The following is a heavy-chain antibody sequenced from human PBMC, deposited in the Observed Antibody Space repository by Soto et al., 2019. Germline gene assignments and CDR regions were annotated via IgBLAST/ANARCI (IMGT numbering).Heavy chain of an antibody. CDR1: GGSISGYY. Sequence: QVQLQESGPGLVRPSETLSLTCTVSGGSISGYYWSWIRQPPGKGLEWIGYIYSSGTTSYTPPLNSQVTMSVDTSKNQFSLKVNSVTAADTAVYYCARESYYGSGATVVAYWGQGTLVTVSS. CDR2: IYSSGTT. D-gene: IGHD3-10*01. V-gene: IGHV4-59*01. J-gene: IGHJ4*02. CDR3: ARESYYGSGATVVAY.